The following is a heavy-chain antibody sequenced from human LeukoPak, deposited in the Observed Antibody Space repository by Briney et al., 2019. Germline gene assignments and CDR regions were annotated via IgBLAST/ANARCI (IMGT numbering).Heavy chain of an antibody. CDR3: ARVRQDSSSSARYFDL. D-gene: IGHD6-6*01. CDR1: GGSISSYY. V-gene: IGHV4-4*07. J-gene: IGHJ2*01. Sequence: SETLSLTCTVSGGSISSYYWSWIRQPAGKGLEWIGRIYTSGSTNYNPSLKSRVTMSVDTSKNQFSLKLSSVTAADTAVYYCARVRQDSSSSARYFDLWGRGTLVTVSS. CDR2: IYTSGST.